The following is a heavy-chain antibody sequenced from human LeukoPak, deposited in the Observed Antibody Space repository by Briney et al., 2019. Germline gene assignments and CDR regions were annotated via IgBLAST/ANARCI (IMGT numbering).Heavy chain of an antibody. J-gene: IGHJ4*02. CDR3: AKDLTAAPGNVFHFDH. CDR2: ISSDSSYI. Sequence: GGSLRLSCAASGFGFTFSSYNMNWVRQAPGKGLEWVSSISSDSSYIYYADSVRGRFTISRDNSKNTLYLQMRSLRAEDTAIYYCAKDLTAAPGNVFHFDHWGQGALVTVSS. CDR1: GFGFTFSSYN. V-gene: IGHV3-21*04. D-gene: IGHD6-13*01.